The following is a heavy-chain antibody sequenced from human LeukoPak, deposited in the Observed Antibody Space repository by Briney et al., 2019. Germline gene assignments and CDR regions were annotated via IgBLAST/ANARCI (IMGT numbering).Heavy chain of an antibody. D-gene: IGHD2-21*01. CDR2: IHQSGST. Sequence: SETLSLTCAIYGGSFGTHSWTWIRQPPGKGLEWVGEIHQSGSTNYNPSLRSRVIISVDTSKDQFSVRLRSVTAADTAMYFCTRGNMSPGSFHGMDVWGQGTMVT. CDR3: TRGNMSPGSFHGMDV. J-gene: IGHJ6*02. V-gene: IGHV4-34*01. CDR1: GGSFGTHS.